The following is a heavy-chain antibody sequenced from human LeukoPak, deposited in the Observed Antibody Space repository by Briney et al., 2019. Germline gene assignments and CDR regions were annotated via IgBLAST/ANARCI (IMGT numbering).Heavy chain of an antibody. V-gene: IGHV1-2*02. CDR1: GYTFTGYY. CDR2: INPNSGGT. J-gene: IGHJ4*02. Sequence: ASVKVSCKASGYTFTGYYMHWVRQAAGQGLEWMGWINPNSGGTNYAQKFQGRVTMTRDTSISTAYMELSRLRSDDTAVYYCARDSGSMVRGVNDYWGQGTLVTVSS. D-gene: IGHD3-10*01. CDR3: ARDSGSMVRGVNDY.